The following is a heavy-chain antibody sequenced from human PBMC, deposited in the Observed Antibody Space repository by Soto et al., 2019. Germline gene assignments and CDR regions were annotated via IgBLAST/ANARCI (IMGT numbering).Heavy chain of an antibody. CDR3: ARDKDWAFDY. CDR2: IFTTGTTM. Sequence: EVQLVESGGSLVQPGGSLRLSCVASGFTFSSYSIVWVRQAPGKGLEWVSYIFTTGTTMYYADSVKGRFTDSRDNAKNSVFLLLNSLRAEDTAVYYCARDKDWAFDYWGQGTLVTVSS. V-gene: IGHV3-48*03. CDR1: GFTFSSYS. D-gene: IGHD3-9*01. J-gene: IGHJ4*02.